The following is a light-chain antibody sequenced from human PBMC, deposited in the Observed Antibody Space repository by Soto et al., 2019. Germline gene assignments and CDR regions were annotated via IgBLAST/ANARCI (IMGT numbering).Light chain of an antibody. Sequence: DIQMTQSPSTLSASVGDRVTITCRASQSISSWLAWHQQQPGKAHKLLIYKASSLESGVPSRFSGSGSGTEFTLTISSLQPDDFATYYCQQYNSYSWTFGQGTKVDI. CDR2: KAS. CDR3: QQYNSYSWT. J-gene: IGKJ1*01. V-gene: IGKV1-5*03. CDR1: QSISSW.